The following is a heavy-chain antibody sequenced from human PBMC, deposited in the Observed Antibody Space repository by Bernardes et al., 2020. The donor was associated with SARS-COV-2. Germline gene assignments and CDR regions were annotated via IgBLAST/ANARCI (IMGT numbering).Heavy chain of an antibody. V-gene: IGHV4-31*03. CDR3: ARGVKRHMNILSTIEYEY. D-gene: IGHD5-12*01. CDR2: IYYSGST. Sequence: SETLSLTCTVSGGSISSGAYYWSWIRQHPGKGLEWIGHIYYSGSTYSNPSLKSRVTISVDTSKTQFSLRLNSVTAADTAVYYCARGVKRHMNILSTIEYEYWGQGTLVTVSS. J-gene: IGHJ4*02. CDR1: GGSISSGAYY.